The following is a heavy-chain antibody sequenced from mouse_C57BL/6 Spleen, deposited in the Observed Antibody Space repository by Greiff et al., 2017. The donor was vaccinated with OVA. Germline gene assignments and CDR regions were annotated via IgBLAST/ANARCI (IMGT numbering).Heavy chain of an antibody. D-gene: IGHD1-1*01. Sequence: ESGPGLVKPSQSLSLTCSVTGYSITSGYYWNWIRQFPGNKLEWMGYISYDGSNNYNPSLKNRISITRDTSKNQFFLKLNSVTTEDTATYYCAFYYYGSSGYFDVWGTGTTVTVSS. CDR1: GYSITSGYY. CDR2: ISYDGSN. J-gene: IGHJ1*03. CDR3: AFYYYGSSGYFDV. V-gene: IGHV3-6*01.